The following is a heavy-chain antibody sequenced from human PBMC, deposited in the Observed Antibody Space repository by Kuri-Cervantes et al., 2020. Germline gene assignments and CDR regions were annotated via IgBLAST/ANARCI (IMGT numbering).Heavy chain of an antibody. CDR2: INPSGGGT. J-gene: IGHJ3*02. V-gene: IGHV1-2*02. CDR3: ASSNGSSSWYSYSLAAFDI. CDR1: GYTFTFYY. Sequence: ASVKVSCKTSGYTFTFYYIHWVRQAPGQGLEWMGWINPSGGGTNYAQKFQGRVTITRDTSISTTYMELSRLRSEDTAVYYCASSNGSSSWYSYSLAAFDIWGQGTMVTVSS. D-gene: IGHD6-13*01.